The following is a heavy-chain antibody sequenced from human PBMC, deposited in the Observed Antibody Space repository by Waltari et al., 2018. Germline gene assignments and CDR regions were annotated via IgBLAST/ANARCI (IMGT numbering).Heavy chain of an antibody. J-gene: IGHJ6*02. Sequence: QVQLVESGGGVVQPGGSLRLSCAASGFTFSSYGMHWVRQAPGKGLEWVAFKRLDGSNKYYADSVKGRFTISRDNSKNTLYLQMNSLRAEDTAVYYCAKDLAAAGPSRYYYYGMDVWGQGTTVTVSS. V-gene: IGHV3-30*02. CDR3: AKDLAAAGPSRYYYYGMDV. CDR1: GFTFSSYG. CDR2: KRLDGSNK. D-gene: IGHD6-13*01.